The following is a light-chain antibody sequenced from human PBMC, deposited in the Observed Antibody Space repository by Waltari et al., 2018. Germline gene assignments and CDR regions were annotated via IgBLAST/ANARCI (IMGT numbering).Light chain of an antibody. V-gene: IGKV3-20*01. CDR1: QSVSRA. J-gene: IGKJ1*01. CDR2: GTS. Sequence: ILLTQSPGTLALSPGEGATLSCRAGQSVSRALAWYQQKPGQAPRLLIYGTSNRATGIPDRFSGSGSGTDFSLTISRLEPDDVAVYFCQHYVRLPATFGQGTTVEIK. CDR3: QHYVRLPAT.